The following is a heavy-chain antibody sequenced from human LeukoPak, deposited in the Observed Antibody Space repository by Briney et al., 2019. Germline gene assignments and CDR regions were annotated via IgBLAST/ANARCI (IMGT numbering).Heavy chain of an antibody. CDR3: ARNNDMDV. CDR1: GYTFSNYW. V-gene: IGHV3-7*03. CDR2: INQYGSEK. Sequence: GGSLRLSCAASGYTFSNYWMRWVRQAPGKGLEWVASINQYGSEKNFVDSVKGRFTISRDNAKNSLYLQMNNLRAEDTALYYCARNNDMDVWGQGTTVIVSS. D-gene: IGHD1/OR15-1a*01. J-gene: IGHJ6*02.